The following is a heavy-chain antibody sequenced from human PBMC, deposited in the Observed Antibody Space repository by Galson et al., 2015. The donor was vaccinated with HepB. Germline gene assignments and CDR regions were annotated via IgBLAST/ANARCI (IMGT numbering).Heavy chain of an antibody. Sequence: SVKVSCKASGYTFTSYGISWVRQAPGQGLEWMGWISVYNGNTNYAQKLQGRVTMTTDTSTSTAYMELTSLRSDDTAVYYCVRGGYDFWTGYYYGMDVWGQGTTVTVSS. CDR2: ISVYNGNT. D-gene: IGHD3-3*01. V-gene: IGHV1-18*01. J-gene: IGHJ6*02. CDR1: GYTFTSYG. CDR3: VRGGYDFWTGYYYGMDV.